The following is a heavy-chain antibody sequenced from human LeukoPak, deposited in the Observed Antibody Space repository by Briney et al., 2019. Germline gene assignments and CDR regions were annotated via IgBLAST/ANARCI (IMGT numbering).Heavy chain of an antibody. J-gene: IGHJ5*02. D-gene: IGHD5-24*01. CDR2: INPSGGST. Sequence: ASVKVSCKTSGYTFSSYYIHWVRQAPGQGLEWMGIINPSGGSTNYAQKFQGRVTLTRDMSTSTDYMELSSLRSEDTAVYYCARDNSLQDMAWWFDPWGQGTLVIVSS. CDR3: ARDNSLQDMAWWFDP. CDR1: GYTFSSYY. V-gene: IGHV1-46*01.